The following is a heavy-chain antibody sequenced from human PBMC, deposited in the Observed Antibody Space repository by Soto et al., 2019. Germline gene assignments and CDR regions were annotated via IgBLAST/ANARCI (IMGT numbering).Heavy chain of an antibody. Sequence: GASVKVSCKASGYTFTGYYMHWVRQAPGQGLEWMGWINPNSGGTNYAQKFQGRVTMTRDTSISTAYMELSRLRSDDTAVYYCARVGQTYYHDSSGYYGFDYWGQGTLVTVSS. J-gene: IGHJ4*02. V-gene: IGHV1-2*02. CDR2: INPNSGGT. D-gene: IGHD3-22*01. CDR1: GYTFTGYY. CDR3: ARVGQTYYHDSSGYYGFDY.